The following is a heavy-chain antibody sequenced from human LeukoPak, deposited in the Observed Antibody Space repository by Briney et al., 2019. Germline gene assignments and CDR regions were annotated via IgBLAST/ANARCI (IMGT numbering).Heavy chain of an antibody. D-gene: IGHD1-26*01. V-gene: IGHV3-33*01. CDR1: GSTFSSYV. CDR2: IWYDGSNK. Sequence: PGRSLRLSCAASGSTFSSYVMHWVRQAPGKGLEWVAVIWYDGSNKYYADSVKGRFTISRDNSKNTLYLQMNSLRAEDTAVYYCVRDSGSSYGYYFLHWGQGTLVTVSS. CDR3: VRDSGSSYGYYFLH. J-gene: IGHJ1*01.